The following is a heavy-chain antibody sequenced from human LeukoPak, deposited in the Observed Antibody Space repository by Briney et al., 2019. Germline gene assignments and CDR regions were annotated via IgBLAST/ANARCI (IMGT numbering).Heavy chain of an antibody. J-gene: IGHJ4*02. CDR1: GYTFSHSG. D-gene: IGHD2-21*01. CDR3: AKDDAGIPDY. Sequence: PGGSLRLSCAASGYTFSHSGLHWVRQAPGKGLEWVAIIWHDGSKKYHADSVKGRFTISRDDSKNTLALQMNSLRLEDTAMYYCAKDDAGIPDYWGQGTLVLVSS. V-gene: IGHV3-30*02. CDR2: IWHDGSKK.